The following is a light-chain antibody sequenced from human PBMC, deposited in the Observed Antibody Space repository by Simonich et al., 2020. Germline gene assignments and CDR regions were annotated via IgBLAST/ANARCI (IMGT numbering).Light chain of an antibody. Sequence: QSALTQPASVSGSPGQSITISCTGTSSDFGGYNYVSWYQQHPGKAPKLMIYDVSNRPSGVSNRFSGSNSGNPASLTISGLQAEDEADYYCCSYAGSSTVVFGGGTKLTVL. CDR3: CSYAGSSTVV. CDR1: SSDFGGYNY. V-gene: IGLV2-14*03. J-gene: IGLJ2*01. CDR2: DVS.